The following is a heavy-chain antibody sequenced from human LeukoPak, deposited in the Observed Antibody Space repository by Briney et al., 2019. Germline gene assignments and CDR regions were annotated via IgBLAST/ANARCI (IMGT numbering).Heavy chain of an antibody. CDR3: AKDYGSGDFDY. CDR1: GFTFSSYW. D-gene: IGHD3-10*01. CDR2: IKQDGSEK. Sequence: GGSLRPSCAASGFTFSSYWMSWVRQAPGKGLEWVANIKQDGSEKYYVDSVKGRFTISRDNAKNSLYLQMNSLRAEDTAVYYCAKDYGSGDFDYWGQGTLVTVSS. J-gene: IGHJ4*02. V-gene: IGHV3-7*01.